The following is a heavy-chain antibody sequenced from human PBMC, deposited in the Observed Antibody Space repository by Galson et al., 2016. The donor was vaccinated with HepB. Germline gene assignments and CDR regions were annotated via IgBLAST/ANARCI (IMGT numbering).Heavy chain of an antibody. CDR3: ARKTDSVDGGDY. CDR2: ISYDGSNK. J-gene: IGHJ4*02. Sequence: SLRLSCAASGFTFSRYGLHWVRQVPGKGLEWVAFISYDGSNKYYADSVKGRFTLSRDSSKHTLYLQMNSLRAEDTAVYYCARKTDSVDGGDYWGQGTLVTVSS. CDR1: GFTFSRYG. V-gene: IGHV3-30*14. D-gene: IGHD2-15*01.